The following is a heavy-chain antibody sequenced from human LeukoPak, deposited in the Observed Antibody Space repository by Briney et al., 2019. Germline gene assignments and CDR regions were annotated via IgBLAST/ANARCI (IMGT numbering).Heavy chain of an antibody. J-gene: IGHJ5*02. Sequence: SETLSLTCTVSGGSISSGSYYWSWIRQPAGKGLEWIGRIYTSGSTNYNPSLKSRVTISVDTSKNQFSLKLSSVTAADTAVYYCARVGSYYGDYDWFDPWGQGTLVTVSS. CDR2: IYTSGST. V-gene: IGHV4-61*02. CDR3: ARVGSYYGDYDWFDP. CDR1: GGSISSGSYY. D-gene: IGHD4-17*01.